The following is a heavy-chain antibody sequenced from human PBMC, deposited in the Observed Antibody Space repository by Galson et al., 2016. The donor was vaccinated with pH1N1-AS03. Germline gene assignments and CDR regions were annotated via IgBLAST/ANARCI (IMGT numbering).Heavy chain of an antibody. CDR3: AGGSPAPFDY. CDR1: SASISSYY. Sequence: ETLSLTCTFSSASISSYYLSWIRQPPGKGLEWIGYIYYSGSTNYNPSLKSRVTISIDTSKNQFSLKLSSVTAADTAVYYCAGGSPAPFDYWGQGTLFPVSS. CDR2: IYYSGST. J-gene: IGHJ4*02. V-gene: IGHV4-59*01.